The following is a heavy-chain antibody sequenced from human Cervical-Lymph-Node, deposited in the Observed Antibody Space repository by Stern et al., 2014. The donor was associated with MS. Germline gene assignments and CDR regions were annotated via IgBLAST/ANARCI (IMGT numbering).Heavy chain of an antibody. J-gene: IGHJ4*02. Sequence: EVQLEESGGGLVKPGGSLRLSCAASGFTFSSYSMNWVRQAPGQGLEWVSSISSSSSYIYYAYSVKGRFTISRDNAKNSLYLQMNSLRAEDTAVYYCARDAPKITMMDYWGQGTLVTVSS. D-gene: IGHD3-22*01. CDR2: ISSSSSYI. CDR1: GFTFSSYS. CDR3: ARDAPKITMMDY. V-gene: IGHV3-21*01.